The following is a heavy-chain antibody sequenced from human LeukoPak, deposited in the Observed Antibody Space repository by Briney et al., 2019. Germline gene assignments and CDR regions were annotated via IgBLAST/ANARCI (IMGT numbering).Heavy chain of an antibody. Sequence: GGSLRLSCAASGFTFSSYSMNWVRQAPGKGLEWVSSISSSSSYIYYADSVKGRFTISRDNAKNSLYLQMNSLRAEDTAEYYCARDQIRFLEWLPLDYWGQGTLVTVSS. D-gene: IGHD3-3*01. CDR3: ARDQIRFLEWLPLDY. CDR2: ISSSSSYI. V-gene: IGHV3-21*01. CDR1: GFTFSSYS. J-gene: IGHJ4*02.